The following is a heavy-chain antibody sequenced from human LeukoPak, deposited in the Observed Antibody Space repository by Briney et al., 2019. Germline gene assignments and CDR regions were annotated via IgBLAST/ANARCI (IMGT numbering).Heavy chain of an antibody. Sequence: GASVKVSCKASGGTFSSYAISWVRQAPGQGLEWMGRIIPILGIANYAQKFQGRVTITADKSTSTAYMELSSLRSEDTAVYYCARGPYGSGSYYFDWGQGTLVTVSS. CDR1: GGTFSSYA. V-gene: IGHV1-69*04. CDR2: IIPILGIA. D-gene: IGHD3-10*01. J-gene: IGHJ4*02. CDR3: ARGPYGSGSYYFD.